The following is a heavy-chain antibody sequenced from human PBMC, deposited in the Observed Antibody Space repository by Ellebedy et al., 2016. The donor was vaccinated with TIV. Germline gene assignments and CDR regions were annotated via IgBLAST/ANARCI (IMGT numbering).Heavy chain of an antibody. D-gene: IGHD1-26*01. CDR2: ITESGGNT. V-gene: IGHV3-23*01. CDR3: ARSGELDS. CDR1: GRTFSSHA. Sequence: GESLKISCAASGRTFSSHAMSWVRQAPGKGLEWVSSITESGGNTYYADSVKGRFTISRDNSKDTLFLQMNSLRAEDTAVYYCARSGELDSWGQGTLVTVSS. J-gene: IGHJ4*02.